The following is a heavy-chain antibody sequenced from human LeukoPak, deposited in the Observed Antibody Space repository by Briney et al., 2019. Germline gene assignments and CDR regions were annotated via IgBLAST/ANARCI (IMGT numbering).Heavy chain of an antibody. CDR2: IRHDGSNK. J-gene: IGHJ4*02. CDR3: ASSLVGASRPFDY. D-gene: IGHD1-26*01. V-gene: IGHV3-30*02. CDR1: GFPFSSYA. Sequence: GGSLRLSCAASGFPFSSYAMHWVRQAPGKGLEWVAFIRHDGSNKYHSNSVQGRFTISRDNSRNTLYLQLNSLRPEDTAVYYCASSLVGASRPFDYWGQGTLVTVSS.